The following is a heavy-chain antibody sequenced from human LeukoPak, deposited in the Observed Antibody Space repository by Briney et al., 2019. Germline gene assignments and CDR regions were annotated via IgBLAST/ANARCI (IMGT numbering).Heavy chain of an antibody. Sequence: PSETPSLTCTVSRGSISSSSYFWGWIRQPPGKGLEWIGTINYSRSPYYNPSLRSRVTISLDTSKNQFSLKLSSVTAADTAVYYCARVRSSKGSNWFDPWGQGTLVTVSS. CDR2: INYSRSP. J-gene: IGHJ5*02. V-gene: IGHV4-39*07. CDR1: RGSISSSSYF. CDR3: ARVRSSKGSNWFDP.